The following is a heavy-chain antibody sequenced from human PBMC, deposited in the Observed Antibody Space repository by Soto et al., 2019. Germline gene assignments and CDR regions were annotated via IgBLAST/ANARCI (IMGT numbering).Heavy chain of an antibody. Sequence: EVQLLESGGGLVQPGGSLRLSCAASGFTFSSYDMNWVRQAPGKGLEWVSTISGSGGSTYYAHTSTYYADSVKGRFTISRDNSNNTLYLQMNSLRAEDTAVYYCAKVGGTSHPPIPVDYWGQGTLVTVSS. J-gene: IGHJ4*02. CDR2: ISGSGGSTYYAHTST. D-gene: IGHD2-2*02. CDR1: GFTFSSYD. V-gene: IGHV3-23*01. CDR3: AKVGGTSHPPIPVDY.